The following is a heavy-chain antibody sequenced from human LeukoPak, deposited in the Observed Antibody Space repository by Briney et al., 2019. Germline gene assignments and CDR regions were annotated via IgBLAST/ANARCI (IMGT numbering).Heavy chain of an antibody. D-gene: IGHD6-13*01. Sequence: ASVKVSCKASGYTFTGYYMYWVRQAPGQGLEWMGWINPNSGGTNYAQKFQGRVTMTRDTSISTAYMELSRLRSDDTAVYYCARAARSSWPGGQYKNFDYWGQGTLVTVSS. V-gene: IGHV1-2*02. CDR1: GYTFTGYY. J-gene: IGHJ4*02. CDR2: INPNSGGT. CDR3: ARAARSSWPGGQYKNFDY.